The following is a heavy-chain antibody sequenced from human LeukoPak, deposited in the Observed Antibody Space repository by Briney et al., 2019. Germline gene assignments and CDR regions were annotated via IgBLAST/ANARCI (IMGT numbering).Heavy chain of an antibody. Sequence: GESLKISCKGSGYSFTTYWIGWVRQMPGKGLEWMGIIYPGDSDTRYSPSFQGQVTISADKSISTAYLQWSSLKASDTAMYYCARRRVTFGGVIVHSYFDYWGQGTLVTVSS. CDR2: IYPGDSDT. CDR3: ARRRVTFGGVIVHSYFDY. J-gene: IGHJ4*02. CDR1: GYSFTTYW. D-gene: IGHD3-16*02. V-gene: IGHV5-51*01.